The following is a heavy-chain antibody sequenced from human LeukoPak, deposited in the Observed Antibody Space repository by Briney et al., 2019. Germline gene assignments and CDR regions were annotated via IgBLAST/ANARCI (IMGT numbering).Heavy chain of an antibody. CDR2: IFSNGDT. J-gene: IGHJ4*02. CDR1: EFTVSRNY. V-gene: IGHV3-53*01. D-gene: IGHD5-24*01. CDR3: TRDQMNY. Sequence: GGSLRLSCTASEFTVSRNYMLWVRQAPGKGLEWVSLIFSNGDTHYADSVKGRFTISRDTSNNKVSLQMNSLRVEDTAMYYCTRDQMNYWGQGTLVTVSS.